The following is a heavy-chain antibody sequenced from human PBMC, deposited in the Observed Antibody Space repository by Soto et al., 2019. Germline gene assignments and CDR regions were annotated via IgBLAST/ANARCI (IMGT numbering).Heavy chain of an antibody. J-gene: IGHJ3*02. CDR3: ARQGGYNSLRSAFDI. D-gene: IGHD6-13*01. CDR2: IYYSGST. V-gene: IGHV4-59*08. Sequence: QVQLQESGPGLVKPSETLSLTCTVSGGSISSYYWSWIRQPPGKGLEWIGYIYYSGSTNYNPSLTSRVTISVDTSKNQFSLKLSSVTAADTAVYYCARQGGYNSLRSAFDILGQGTMVTVSS. CDR1: GGSISSYY.